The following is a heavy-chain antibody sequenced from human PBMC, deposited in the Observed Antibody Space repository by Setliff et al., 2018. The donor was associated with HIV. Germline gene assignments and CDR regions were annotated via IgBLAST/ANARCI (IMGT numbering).Heavy chain of an antibody. J-gene: IGHJ2*01. CDR2: VSSRGDT. V-gene: IGHV4-4*07. D-gene: IGHD1-26*01. Sequence: SETLSLTCTVSDSGTYYWSWIRQPAGKGLEWIGRVSSRGDTNYNPSLKSRVIMSVDTSKNQFSLKLSSVTAADTAVYYCARGGELLHDPFYWYFDLWGRGTLVTVSS. CDR1: DSGTYY. CDR3: ARGGELLHDPFYWYFDL.